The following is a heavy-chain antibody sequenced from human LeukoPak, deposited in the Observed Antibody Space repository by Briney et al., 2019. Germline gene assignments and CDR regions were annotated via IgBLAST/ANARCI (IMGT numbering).Heavy chain of an antibody. CDR1: GFTFSGSA. CDR3: ARPGLDYRYFNF. Sequence: GGSLRLSCAASGFTFSGSAMHWVRQASGKGLEWVGRIRSKANSYATAYAASVKGRFTTSRDDSKNTAYLQMNSLKTEDTAVYYCARPGLDYRYFNFWGQGTLVTVSS. D-gene: IGHD4-11*01. CDR2: IRSKANSYAT. J-gene: IGHJ4*02. V-gene: IGHV3-73*01.